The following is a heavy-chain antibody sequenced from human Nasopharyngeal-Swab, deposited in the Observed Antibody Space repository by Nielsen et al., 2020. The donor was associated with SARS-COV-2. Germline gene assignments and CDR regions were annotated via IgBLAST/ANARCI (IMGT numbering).Heavy chain of an antibody. CDR1: GFTFNNYW. Sequence: GESLKISCVVSGFTFNNYWMSWVRQAPGKGLEWVANIKPDGSEKYYVDSVKGRFTISRDNAKNSLYLQMSSLRAEDTAVYYCARDTGRSKMKLPDYWGQGTLVTVSS. J-gene: IGHJ4*02. CDR3: ARDTGRSKMKLPDY. V-gene: IGHV3-7*03. D-gene: IGHD4-17*01. CDR2: IKPDGSEK.